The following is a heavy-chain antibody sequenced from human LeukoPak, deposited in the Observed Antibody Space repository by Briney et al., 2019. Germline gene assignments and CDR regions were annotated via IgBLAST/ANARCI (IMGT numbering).Heavy chain of an antibody. V-gene: IGHV4-38-2*02. CDR2: IVHSGRA. CDR1: GSSINSADY. J-gene: IGHJ6*03. D-gene: IGHD3-3*01. CDR3: ARAVERYNFWSGYYRTDYYYYMDV. Sequence: PSETLSLTCTVSGSSINSADYWGWNRQPPGKELEYIGSIVHSGRAYYNPSLQSRIPISMETSKTRFSLKLDSVAAADSAVYYCARAVERYNFWSGYYRTDYYYYMDVWGKGTTVTVSS.